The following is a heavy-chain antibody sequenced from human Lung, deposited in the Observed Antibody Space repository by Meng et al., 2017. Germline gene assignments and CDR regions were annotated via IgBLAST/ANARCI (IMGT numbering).Heavy chain of an antibody. D-gene: IGHD3-10*01. V-gene: IGHV4-4*02. CDR1: GGAISSSNW. CDR2: IYHSGST. Sequence: GRRQESGPGLVKPSGTLSLTCAVSGGAISSSNWWSWVRQPPGKGLEWIGEIYHSGSTNYNPSLKSRVTISVDKSKNQFSLKLSSVTAADTAVYYCARGSITMVRGVSVFDPWGQGTLVTVSS. J-gene: IGHJ5*02. CDR3: ARGSITMVRGVSVFDP.